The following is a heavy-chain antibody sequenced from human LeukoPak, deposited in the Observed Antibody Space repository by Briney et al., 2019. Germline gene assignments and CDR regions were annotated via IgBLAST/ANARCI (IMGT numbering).Heavy chain of an antibody. D-gene: IGHD1-7*01. CDR2: IGTAGDT. Sequence: PGGSLRLSCAASGFTFSSYDMHWVRQATGKGLEWVSAIGTAGDTYYQGSVKGRFTISRENAKNSLYLQMNSLRAGDTAVYYCARGLGRNYVLSYYGMDVWGQGTTVTVSS. V-gene: IGHV3-13*01. CDR3: ARGLGRNYVLSYYGMDV. J-gene: IGHJ6*02. CDR1: GFTFSSYD.